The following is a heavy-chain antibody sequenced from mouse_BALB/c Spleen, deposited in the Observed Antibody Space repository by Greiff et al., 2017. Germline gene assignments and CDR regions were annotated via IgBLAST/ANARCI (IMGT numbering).Heavy chain of an antibody. CDR3: ARIEGLRQRAWFAY. Sequence: QVTLKVSGPGILQPSQTLSLTCSFSGFSLSTSGMGVGWIRQPSGKGLEWLAHIWWDDDKRYNPALKSRLTISKDTSSNQVFLKIASVDTADTATYYCARIEGLRQRAWFAYWGQGTLVTVSA. J-gene: IGHJ3*01. D-gene: IGHD2-4*01. CDR2: IWWDDDK. V-gene: IGHV8-8*01. CDR1: GFSLSTSGMG.